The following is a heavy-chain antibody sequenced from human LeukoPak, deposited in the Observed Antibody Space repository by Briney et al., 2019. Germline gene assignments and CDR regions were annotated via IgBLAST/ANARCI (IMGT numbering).Heavy chain of an antibody. CDR2: IYSSGST. Sequence: SETLSFTCTVSCDSISSFYWSWIRQPARKGLEWIGRIYSSGSTNYNPSLESRVTMSVDTSKNQLSLKLSSVTAADTAVYYCARDVVAAAGTWDYWGQGTLVTVSS. CDR1: CDSISSFY. D-gene: IGHD6-13*01. J-gene: IGHJ4*02. V-gene: IGHV4-4*07. CDR3: ARDVVAAAGTWDY.